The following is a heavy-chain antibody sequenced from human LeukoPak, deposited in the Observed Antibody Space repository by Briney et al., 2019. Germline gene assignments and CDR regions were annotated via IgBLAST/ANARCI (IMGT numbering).Heavy chain of an antibody. J-gene: IGHJ4*02. CDR2: ISGGGGNT. V-gene: IGHV3-23*01. CDR3: AKGGYCSGDNCYSPGDFDS. CDR1: GFTFYSYA. Sequence: PGGSLRLSCAASGFTFYSYAMSWVRQAPGKGLEWVSAISGGGGNTYYADSMKGRLTISRDNSKSTLSLQMNSLRAEDTAVYYCAKGGYCSGDNCYSPGDFDSWGQGTLVTVSS. D-gene: IGHD2-15*01.